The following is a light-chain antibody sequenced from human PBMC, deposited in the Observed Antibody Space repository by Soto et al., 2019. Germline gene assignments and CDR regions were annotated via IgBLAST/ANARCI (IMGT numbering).Light chain of an antibody. Sequence: QSALTQPASVSGSPGQSTTISCTGTSSGIGGYNYVSWYQQLPGEAPKLIIYDVSDRPSGVSTRFSGSKSGNTASLTISGLQAEDEGDYYCSSFTSRHTYVFGTGPKVTVL. CDR2: DVS. CDR3: SSFTSRHTYV. CDR1: SSGIGGYNY. J-gene: IGLJ1*01. V-gene: IGLV2-14*01.